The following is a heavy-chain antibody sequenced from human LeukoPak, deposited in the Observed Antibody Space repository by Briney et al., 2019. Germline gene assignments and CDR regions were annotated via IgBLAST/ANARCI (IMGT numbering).Heavy chain of an antibody. CDR2: ISYDGSNK. CDR1: GFTFTGYA. CDR3: ARDLGEVAYCSGGTCPFDY. Sequence: GGSLRLSCAASGFTFTGYAMHWVRQAPGGGLEWVAVISYDGSNKYYADSVKGRFTVSRDNSKNTLYLQMNSLRAEDTAVYYCARDLGEVAYCSGGTCPFDYWGQGTLVTVSS. J-gene: IGHJ4*02. V-gene: IGHV3-30-3*01. D-gene: IGHD2-15*01.